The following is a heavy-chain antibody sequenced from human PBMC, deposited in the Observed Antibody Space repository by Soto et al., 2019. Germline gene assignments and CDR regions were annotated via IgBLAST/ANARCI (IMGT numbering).Heavy chain of an antibody. J-gene: IGHJ6*02. D-gene: IGHD6-25*01. CDR1: GGSISSSNW. Sequence: QVQLQESGPGLVKPSGTLSLTCAVSGGSISSSNWWSWVRQPPGKGLEWIGEIYHSGSTNYNPSLKIRVTISVDKSKNQFSLKLSSVTAADTAVYYCARATPSSLAGYSSVFMDVWGQGTTVTVSS. CDR2: IYHSGST. CDR3: ARATPSSLAGYSSVFMDV. V-gene: IGHV4-4*02.